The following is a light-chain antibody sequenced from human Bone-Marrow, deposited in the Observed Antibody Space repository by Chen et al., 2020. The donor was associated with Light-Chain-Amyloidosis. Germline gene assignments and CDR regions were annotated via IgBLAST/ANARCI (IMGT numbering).Light chain of an antibody. V-gene: IGKV3D-20*02. CDR3: QQRYKWPPLT. CDR1: QSVSSSY. J-gene: IGKJ4*01. Sequence: EIVLTQSPGTLSLSPGERATLSCRASQSVSSSYLAWYQQKPGQAPRLLIYDSSNRATGVPARFSGSGSGTDFTLTISSLEPEDFAVYYCQQRYKWPPLTFGGGTKVEIK. CDR2: DSS.